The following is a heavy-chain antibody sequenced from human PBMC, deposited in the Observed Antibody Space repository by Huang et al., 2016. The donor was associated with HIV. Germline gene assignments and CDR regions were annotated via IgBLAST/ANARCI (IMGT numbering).Heavy chain of an antibody. D-gene: IGHD3-10*01. CDR3: ARHERWAMVRGVPQWGFDY. CDR2: IYYGGST. Sequence: QLQLQESGPGLVKPSETLSLTCTVSGGSISSSSYSWGWIRQPPGKGLEGIGTIYYGGSTYYNPSLKGRVTISVDTSKNQFSLKRSSVTAADTAVYYCARHERWAMVRGVPQWGFDYWGQGTLVTVSS. CDR1: GGSISSSSYS. V-gene: IGHV4-39*01. J-gene: IGHJ4*02.